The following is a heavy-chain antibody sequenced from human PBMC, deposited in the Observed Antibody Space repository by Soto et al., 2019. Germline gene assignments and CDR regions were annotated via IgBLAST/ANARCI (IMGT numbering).Heavy chain of an antibody. CDR3: ASSLRFLEWLSIDY. D-gene: IGHD3-3*01. V-gene: IGHV4-59*01. Sequence: SETLSLTCTVSGGSISSYYWSWIRQPPGKGLEWIGYIYYSGSTNYNPSLKSRVTISVDTSKNQFSLKLSSVTAADTAVYYCASSLRFLEWLSIDYWGQGTLGTVSS. CDR1: GGSISSYY. J-gene: IGHJ4*02. CDR2: IYYSGST.